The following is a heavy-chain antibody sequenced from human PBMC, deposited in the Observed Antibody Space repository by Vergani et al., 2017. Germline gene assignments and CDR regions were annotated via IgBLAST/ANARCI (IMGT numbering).Heavy chain of an antibody. CDR3: ARGQSIAAAGTLYFDY. V-gene: IGHV3-13*01. D-gene: IGHD6-13*01. CDR2: IGTAGDT. CDR1: GFTFSSYD. J-gene: IGHJ4*02. Sequence: VQLVESGGGVVQPGGSLRLSCAASGFTFSSYDMHWVRQATGKGLEWVSAIGTAGDTYYPGSVKGRFTISRENAKNSLYLQMNSLRAGDTAVYYCARGQSIAAAGTLYFDYWGQGTLVTVSS.